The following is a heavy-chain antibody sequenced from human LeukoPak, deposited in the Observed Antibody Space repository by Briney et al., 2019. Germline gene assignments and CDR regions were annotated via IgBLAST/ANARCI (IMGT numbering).Heavy chain of an antibody. CDR1: GGSFSGYY. CDR2: INHSGST. D-gene: IGHD3-10*01. V-gene: IGHV4-34*01. CDR3: ARGRMVRGPTPYNWFDP. Sequence: SETLSLTCAVYGGSFSGYYWSWIRQPPGKGLEWIGEINHSGSTNYNPSLKSRVTISVDTSKNQFSLKLSSVTAADTAVYYCARGRMVRGPTPYNWFDPWGQGTLVTVSS. J-gene: IGHJ5*02.